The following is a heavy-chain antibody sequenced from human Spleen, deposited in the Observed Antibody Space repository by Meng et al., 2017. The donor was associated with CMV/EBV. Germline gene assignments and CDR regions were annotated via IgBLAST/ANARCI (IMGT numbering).Heavy chain of an antibody. D-gene: IGHD3-3*01. Sequence: AAGNWLRQSTSRGLEWLGRTYYRSKWYNEYAASVNSRITISVDTSKNQFSLHLASVTPEDTAVYFCARDLTYFDFWSGFQPGDYFDYWGQGTLVTVSS. V-gene: IGHV6-1*01. CDR3: ARDLTYFDFWSGFQPGDYFDY. CDR2: TYYRSKWYN. CDR1: AA. J-gene: IGHJ4*02.